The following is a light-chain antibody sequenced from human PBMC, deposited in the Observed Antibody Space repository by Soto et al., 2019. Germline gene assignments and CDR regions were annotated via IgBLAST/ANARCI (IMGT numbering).Light chain of an antibody. J-gene: IGKJ5*01. V-gene: IGKV1-39*01. Sequence: DIQMTQSPSSLSASVGDRVTITCRASQSISNYLNWYQQKPGKAPKLLIYAAASLQSGVPSRSSGSGSGTDFTLTISSLQPEDFGTYYCQQSYTTLPITFGQGTRLDIK. CDR2: AAA. CDR1: QSISNY. CDR3: QQSYTTLPIT.